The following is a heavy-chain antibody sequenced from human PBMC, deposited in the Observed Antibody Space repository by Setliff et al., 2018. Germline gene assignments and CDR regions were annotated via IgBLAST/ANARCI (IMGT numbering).Heavy chain of an antibody. Sequence: SETLSLTCTVSGGSIMNYFWSWIRQPAGKGLEWIGRLHTSGSIDYNPSLKSRVTISVDTSKNQFSLRLRSVTAADTAVYFCARDNTMVGATDYWGLGTLVTVSS. J-gene: IGHJ4*02. D-gene: IGHD1-26*01. V-gene: IGHV4-4*07. CDR2: LHTSGSI. CDR1: GGSIMNYF. CDR3: ARDNTMVGATDY.